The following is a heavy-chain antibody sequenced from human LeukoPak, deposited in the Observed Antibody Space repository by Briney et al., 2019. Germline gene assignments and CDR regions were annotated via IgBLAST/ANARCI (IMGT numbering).Heavy chain of an antibody. Sequence: PSETLSLTCTVSGGSISSSSYYWGWIRQPPGKGLEWIGSIYYSGSTYYNPSLKSRVTISADTSKNQFSLKLSSVTAADTAVYYCARLSTEPFDYWGQGTLVTVSS. D-gene: IGHD2-8*02. CDR1: GGSISSSSYY. J-gene: IGHJ4*02. CDR3: ARLSTEPFDY. V-gene: IGHV4-39*01. CDR2: IYYSGST.